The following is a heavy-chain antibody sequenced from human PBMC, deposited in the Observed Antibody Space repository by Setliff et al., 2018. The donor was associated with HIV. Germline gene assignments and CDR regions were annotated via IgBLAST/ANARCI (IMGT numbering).Heavy chain of an antibody. Sequence: PGGSLRLSCAASGFTFSSYWMSWVRQAPGKGLEGVANIKQDGSEKYYVDSVKGRFTISRDNAKNSLYLQTNSLRAEDTAVYYCASHFGYCSSTSCEGYWGQGALVTVSS. CDR1: GFTFSSYW. D-gene: IGHD2-2*01. V-gene: IGHV3-7*05. J-gene: IGHJ4*02. CDR3: ASHFGYCSSTSCEGY. CDR2: IKQDGSEK.